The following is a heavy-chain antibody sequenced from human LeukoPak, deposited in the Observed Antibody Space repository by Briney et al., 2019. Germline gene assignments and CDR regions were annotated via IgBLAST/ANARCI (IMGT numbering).Heavy chain of an antibody. CDR3: VSTKVGATYTYYFDY. D-gene: IGHD1-26*01. CDR2: IIPIFGTA. J-gene: IGHJ4*02. CDR1: GGTFSSYA. V-gene: IGHV1-69*05. Sequence: SVKVSCKASGGTFSSYAISWVRQAPGQGLEWMGGIIPIFGTANYAQKFQGRVTITTDESTSTAYMELSSLRSEDTAVYYCVSTKVGATYTYYFDYWGQGTLVTVSS.